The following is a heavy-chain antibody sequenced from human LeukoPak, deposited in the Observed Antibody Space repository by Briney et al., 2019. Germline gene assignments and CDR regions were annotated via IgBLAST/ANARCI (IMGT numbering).Heavy chain of an antibody. CDR3: ARGVGHRGQEHSYVYYFDY. D-gene: IGHD5-18*01. V-gene: IGHV1-8*01. CDR1: GYTFTSYD. Sequence: ASVKVSCKASGYTFTSYDINWVRQATGQGLEWMGWINPNSGNTDYAQKFQGRVTITRDTSISTAYMERSSLRSEDTAVYYCARGVGHRGQEHSYVYYFDYWGQGPLVTVSS. CDR2: INPNSGNT. J-gene: IGHJ4*02.